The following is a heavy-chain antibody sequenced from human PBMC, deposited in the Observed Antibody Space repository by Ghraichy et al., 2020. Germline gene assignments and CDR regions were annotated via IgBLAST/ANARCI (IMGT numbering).Heavy chain of an antibody. Sequence: LSLTCAASGFAFSSYAMYWVRQAPGKGLEWVSAISGSGGSTYYADSVKGRFTISRDKSKNTLYLQMNSLRAEDTAVYYCAKDPTWYSSGWYFDYWGQGTLVTVSS. CDR3: AKDPTWYSSGWYFDY. D-gene: IGHD6-19*01. J-gene: IGHJ4*02. CDR1: GFAFSSYA. CDR2: ISGSGGST. V-gene: IGHV3-23*01.